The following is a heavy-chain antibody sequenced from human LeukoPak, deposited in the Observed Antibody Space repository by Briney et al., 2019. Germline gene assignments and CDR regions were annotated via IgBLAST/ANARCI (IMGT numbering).Heavy chain of an antibody. V-gene: IGHV4-61*01. CDR2: IYNSGST. Sequence: SETLSLTCTVSGGSVSSDIYYWSWIRQPPGEGLEWIGYIYNSGSTNYNPSLKSRVTISVDTSKDQFSLRLSSVTAADTAVYYCARGYCGSTSCYGVFDYWGQGTLVTVSS. CDR1: GGSVSSDIYY. CDR3: ARGYCGSTSCYGVFDY. D-gene: IGHD2-2*01. J-gene: IGHJ4*02.